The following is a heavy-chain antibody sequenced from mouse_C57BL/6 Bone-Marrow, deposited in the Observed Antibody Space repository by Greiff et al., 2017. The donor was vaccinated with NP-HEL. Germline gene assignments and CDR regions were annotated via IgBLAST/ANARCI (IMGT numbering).Heavy chain of an antibody. J-gene: IGHJ2*01. D-gene: IGHD3-2*02. CDR2: IHPNSGST. CDR3: ARDGTAQATSDY. V-gene: IGHV1-64*01. Sequence: QVQLKQPGAELVKPGASVQLSCKASGYTFNSYWMPWVKQRPGQGLEWIGMIHPNSGSTNYNEKFKSKHTLTVDKSSSTAYSQLSSLTSEDSAVYYCARDGTAQATSDYWGQGTTLTVSS. CDR1: GYTFNSYW.